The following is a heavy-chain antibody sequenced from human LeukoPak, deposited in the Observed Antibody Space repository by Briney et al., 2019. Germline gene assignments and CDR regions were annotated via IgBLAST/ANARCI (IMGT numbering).Heavy chain of an antibody. CDR2: ISNSGSVI. CDR3: ARAREAAAGTGIDY. J-gene: IGHJ4*02. D-gene: IGHD6-13*01. CDR1: GFTFSNYE. V-gene: IGHV3-48*03. Sequence: GGSLRLSCAASGFTFSNYEMNWVRQAPGKGLEWVSFISNSGSVIFYADSVKGRFTISRDNSKNTLYLQMNSLRAEDTAVYYCARAREAAAGTGIDYWGQGTLVTVSS.